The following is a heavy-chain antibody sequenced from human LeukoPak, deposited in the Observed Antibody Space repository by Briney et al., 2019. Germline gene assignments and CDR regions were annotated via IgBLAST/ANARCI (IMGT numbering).Heavy chain of an antibody. Sequence: ASDTLSLTCAVYSGSLSGYYWSWIRQSPGKGLEWIGEINHSGSTNYNPSLKSRVTISVDTSMIYFSLRLSSVTAADTAVYYCARGRVAATSVTGYWGLGTLVTVSS. J-gene: IGHJ4*02. V-gene: IGHV4-34*01. CDR3: ARGRVAATSVTGY. D-gene: IGHD2-15*01. CDR2: INHSGST. CDR1: SGSLSGYY.